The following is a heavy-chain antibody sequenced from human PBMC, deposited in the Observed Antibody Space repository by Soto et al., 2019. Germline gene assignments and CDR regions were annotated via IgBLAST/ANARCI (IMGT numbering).Heavy chain of an antibody. CDR1: GGTFSSYA. CDR2: IIPISGTA. CDR3: ARSQGSSTSLEIYYYYYYGMDV. V-gene: IGHV1-69*01. D-gene: IGHD2-2*01. Sequence: QVQLVQSGAEVQKPGSSVKVSCQASGGTFSSYAISWVRQAPGQGLEWMGGIIPISGTANYAQKFQGSVTITADDSTSTAYMELSSLRSEDTAVYYCARSQGSSTSLEIYYYYYYGMDVWGQGTTVTVSS. J-gene: IGHJ6*02.